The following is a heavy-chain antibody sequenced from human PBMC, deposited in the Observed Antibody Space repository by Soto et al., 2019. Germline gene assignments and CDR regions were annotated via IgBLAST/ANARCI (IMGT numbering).Heavy chain of an antibody. V-gene: IGHV4-30-2*01. CDR3: ALVVRGVPYIDY. J-gene: IGHJ4*02. CDR2: IYHSGST. CDR1: GGSISSGGYS. D-gene: IGHD3-10*01. Sequence: SETLSLTCAVSGGSISSGGYSWSWIRQPPGKGLEWIGYIYHSGSTYYNPSLKSRVTISINTSKNQFSLKLSSVTAADTAVYYCALVVRGVPYIDYWGQGTLVTVSS.